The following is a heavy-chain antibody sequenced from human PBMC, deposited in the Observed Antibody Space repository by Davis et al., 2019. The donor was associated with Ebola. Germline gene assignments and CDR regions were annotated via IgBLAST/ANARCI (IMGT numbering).Heavy chain of an antibody. CDR1: GYTFTNYA. V-gene: IGHV1-18*01. D-gene: IGHD5-12*01. Sequence: ASVKVSCKASGYTFTNYAMHWVRQAPGQRLEWMGWISAYNGNTNYAQKLQGRVTMTTDTSTSTAYMELRSLRSDDTAVYYCARWAKLVASPPDYWGQGTLVTVSS. CDR3: ARWAKLVASPPDY. J-gene: IGHJ4*02. CDR2: ISAYNGNT.